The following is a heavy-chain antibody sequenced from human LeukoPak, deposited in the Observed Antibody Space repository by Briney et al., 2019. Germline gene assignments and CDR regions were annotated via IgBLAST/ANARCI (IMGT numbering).Heavy chain of an antibody. CDR3: ARERGSGWFDP. V-gene: IGHV1-69*05. CDR1: LGTFSSYA. J-gene: IGHJ5*02. CDR2: IIPIFGTA. Sequence: AVKDSFMASLGTFSSYAISWVRPAPGQGVEWMGGIIPIFGTANDAQKFQGRVTITTDESTSIGYMELSRLRSEETAVYYCARERGSGWFDPWGQGTLVTVSS.